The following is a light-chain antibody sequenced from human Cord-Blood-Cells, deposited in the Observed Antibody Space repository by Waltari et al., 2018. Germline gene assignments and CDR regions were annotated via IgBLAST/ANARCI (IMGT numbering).Light chain of an antibody. CDR2: DGS. Sequence: QSALTQPASVSGSPGQSITISCTGTSSDVGGYTYVPWYQQHPGKAPNLMIYDGSKRPSGVSNRFSGSKSGNTASLTISGLQAEDEADYYCSSYTSSSTWVFGGGTKLTVL. CDR3: SSYTSSSTWV. J-gene: IGLJ3*02. V-gene: IGLV2-14*01. CDR1: SSDVGGYTY.